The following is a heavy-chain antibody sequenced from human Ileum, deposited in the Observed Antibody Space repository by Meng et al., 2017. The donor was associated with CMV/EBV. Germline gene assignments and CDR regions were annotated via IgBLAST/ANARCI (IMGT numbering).Heavy chain of an antibody. D-gene: IGHD6-13*01. CDR3: ARWSPESSSWSGFDF. Sequence: QIQLQVSGPGLVTPSETLSLICPVSGGSISIGRHYWGWIRQPPGKGLEWIGILYYSGTTYYNPSLKSRVTMSVGTSENQFSLKMNSVTAADTAVYYCARWSPESSSWSGFDFWGQGTLVTVSS. J-gene: IGHJ4*02. V-gene: IGHV4-39*07. CDR2: LYYSGTT. CDR1: GGSISIGRHY.